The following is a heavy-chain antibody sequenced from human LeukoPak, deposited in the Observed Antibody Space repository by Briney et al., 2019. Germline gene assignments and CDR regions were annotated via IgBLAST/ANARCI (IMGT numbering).Heavy chain of an antibody. J-gene: IGHJ4*02. Sequence: SETLSLTCNVSGGSISSGGYYWSWIRQHPGKGLEWIGYIYYSGSTYYNPSLKSRVTISVDTSKNQFSLKLSSVTAADTAVYYCARGGDLRGLGIWFGELLLDYWGQGTLVTVSS. CDR3: ARGGDLRGLGIWFGELLLDY. CDR2: IYYSGST. CDR1: GGSISSGGYY. D-gene: IGHD3-10*01. V-gene: IGHV4-31*03.